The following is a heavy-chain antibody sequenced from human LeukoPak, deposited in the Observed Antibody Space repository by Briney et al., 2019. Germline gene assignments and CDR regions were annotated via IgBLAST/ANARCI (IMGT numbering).Heavy chain of an antibody. J-gene: IGHJ6*03. Sequence: ASVKLSCKASGYTFTSYGISWVRQAPGQGLEWMGWISAYNGNTNYAQKLRGRVTMTTDTSTSTAYMELRSLRSDDTAVYYCARKPLYYYYMDVWGKGTTVTVSS. CDR3: ARKPLYYYYMDV. CDR1: GYTFTSYG. V-gene: IGHV1-18*01. CDR2: ISAYNGNT.